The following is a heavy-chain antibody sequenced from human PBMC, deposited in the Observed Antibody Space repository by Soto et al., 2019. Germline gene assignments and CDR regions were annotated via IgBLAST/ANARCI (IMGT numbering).Heavy chain of an antibody. J-gene: IGHJ4*02. D-gene: IGHD4-17*01. CDR2: VSSSSSNT. V-gene: IGHV3-23*01. CDR1: GFTFSSYA. Sequence: EVQLLESGGGLVQPGGSLRLSFAASGFTFSSYAMSWVRRAPGMGLEWVSSVSSSSSNTNYADFVKGRFTISRDNSRNTLYLQMNSLRAEDTAVYYFARKKPRDYVFEYWGQGTLVTVSP. CDR3: ARKKPRDYVFEY.